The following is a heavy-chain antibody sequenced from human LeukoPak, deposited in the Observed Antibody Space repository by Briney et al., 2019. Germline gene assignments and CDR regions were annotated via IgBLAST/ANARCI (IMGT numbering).Heavy chain of an antibody. V-gene: IGHV3-20*04. CDR2: INWNGGST. J-gene: IGHJ3*02. CDR3: ASVVSSGYVDAFDI. D-gene: IGHD3-22*01. CDR1: GFTFDDYG. Sequence: GGSLRLSCAASGFTFDDYGMSWVRQAPGKGLEWVSGINWNGGSTGYADSVKGRFTISRDNAKNSLYLQMNSLRAEDTALYYCASVVSSGYVDAFDIWGQGTMVTVSS.